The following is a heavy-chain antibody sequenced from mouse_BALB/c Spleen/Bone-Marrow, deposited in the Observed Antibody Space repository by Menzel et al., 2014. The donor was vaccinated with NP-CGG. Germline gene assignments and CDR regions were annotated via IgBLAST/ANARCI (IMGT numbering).Heavy chain of an antibody. CDR2: INPGSSTI. J-gene: IGHJ2*01. CDR3: ARLEYYGCFAY. V-gene: IGHV4-2*02. Sequence: EVQLQESGGGLVQPGGSLILSCAASGFDFSGYWMSWARQAPGKGQEWIGEINPGSSTINYTPSLKDKFIISRDNAKXTLYLQISKVRSEDTALYYCARLEYYGCFAYWGQGTTLTVSS. D-gene: IGHD1-2*01. CDR1: GFDFSGYW.